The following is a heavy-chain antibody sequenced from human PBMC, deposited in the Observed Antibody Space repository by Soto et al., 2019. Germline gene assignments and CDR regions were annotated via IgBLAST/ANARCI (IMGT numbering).Heavy chain of an antibody. V-gene: IGHV4-4*02. CDR3: ARSAGWYAVHS. CDR2: VFHTGTT. CDR1: GDSVSSPYW. D-gene: IGHD6-19*01. J-gene: IGHJ4*02. Sequence: QVQLQESGPGLVKPSGTLSLTCAVSGDSVSSPYWWCWVRQPPGKGLEWIGEVFHTGTTSYNPSLRRRVTISMDTSNTQSSRALSSVTAADTAVYYCARSAGWYAVHSWGPGTLVVVSS.